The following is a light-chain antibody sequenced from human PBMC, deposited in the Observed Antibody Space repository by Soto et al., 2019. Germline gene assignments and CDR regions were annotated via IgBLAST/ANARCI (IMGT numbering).Light chain of an antibody. CDR1: QNIQNC. CDR2: AAS. J-gene: IGKJ3*01. V-gene: IGKV1-39*01. Sequence: DIQMTQSPPSLSASVGDTVNIACRASQNIQNCLYWYQQTPGKAPKLLIYAASNLQNGVPSRFRGSGSGTDVTLTSNSLQPEDFATYYYQQPYRPPSTFGPGTQVDV. CDR3: QQPYRPPST.